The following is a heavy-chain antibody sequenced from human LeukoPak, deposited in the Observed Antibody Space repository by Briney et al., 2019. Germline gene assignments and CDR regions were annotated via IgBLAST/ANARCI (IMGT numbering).Heavy chain of an antibody. V-gene: IGHV1-2*06. CDR1: GYTFTGYY. Sequence: ASVKVSCKASGYTFTGYYIHWVRQAPGQGLEWMGRINPNSGDTNYAQRFQGRVTMARGASISTAYMELSRLTSDDTAVYFCARDHDSSGRTDDAFDIWGQGTMVTVSS. D-gene: IGHD3-22*01. J-gene: IGHJ3*02. CDR3: ARDHDSSGRTDDAFDI. CDR2: INPNSGDT.